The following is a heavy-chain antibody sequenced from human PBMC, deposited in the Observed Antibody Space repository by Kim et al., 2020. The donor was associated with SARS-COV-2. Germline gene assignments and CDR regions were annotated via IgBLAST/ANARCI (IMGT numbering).Heavy chain of an antibody. CDR3: TRGAVFLWFGELLSHFDY. CDR2: IRSKAYGGTT. Sequence: GGSLRLSCTASGFTFGDYAMSWFRQAPGKGLEWVGFIRSKAYGGTTEYAASVKGRFTISRDDSKSIAYLQMNSLKTEDTAVYYCTRGAVFLWFGELLSHFDYWGQGTLVTVSS. CDR1: GFTFGDYA. V-gene: IGHV3-49*03. D-gene: IGHD3-10*01. J-gene: IGHJ4*02.